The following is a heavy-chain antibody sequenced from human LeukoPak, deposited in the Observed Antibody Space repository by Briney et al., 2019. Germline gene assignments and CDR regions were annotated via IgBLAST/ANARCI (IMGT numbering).Heavy chain of an antibody. V-gene: IGHV4-34*01. CDR1: GGSFSGYY. J-gene: IGHJ4*02. D-gene: IGHD2-21*01. Sequence: SEALSLTCAVYGGSFSGYYWSWIRQPPGKGLEWIGEINHSGSTNYSPSLKSRVTISVDTSKNQFSLKLSSVTAADTAVYYCARGSLLPGRDLDFDYWGQGTLVTVSS. CDR3: ARGSLLPGRDLDFDY. CDR2: INHSGST.